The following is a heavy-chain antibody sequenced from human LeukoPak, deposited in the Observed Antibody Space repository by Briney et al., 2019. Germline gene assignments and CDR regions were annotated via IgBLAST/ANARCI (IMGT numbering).Heavy chain of an antibody. D-gene: IGHD3-22*01. J-gene: IGHJ4*02. CDR2: IYYSGST. Sequence: SETLSLTCTVSGGSVSSGSYYWSWIRQPPGKGLEWIGYIYYSGSTNYNPSLKSRVTISVDTSKNQFSLRLSSVTAADTAMYYCAREGGSRDSGYLRPYNFDYWGQGTLVTVPS. CDR1: GGSVSSGSYY. CDR3: AREGGSRDSGYLRPYNFDY. V-gene: IGHV4-61*01.